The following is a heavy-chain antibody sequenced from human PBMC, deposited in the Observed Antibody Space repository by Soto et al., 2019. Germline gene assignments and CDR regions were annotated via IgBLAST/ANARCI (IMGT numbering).Heavy chain of an antibody. CDR3: TTGSVEGF. Sequence: EVQLVDSGGGLVKPGGSLRLSCEASGFSVSKAWMNWVRQAPGKGLEWVGRIKTRDEGETTNYAAPVKGRFTISRDDSKHTLYLQMNSLKTEDTAVYYCTTGSVEGFWGQGTRVTVSS. V-gene: IGHV3-15*07. CDR1: GFSVSKAW. J-gene: IGHJ6*02. D-gene: IGHD2-15*01. CDR2: IKTRDEGETT.